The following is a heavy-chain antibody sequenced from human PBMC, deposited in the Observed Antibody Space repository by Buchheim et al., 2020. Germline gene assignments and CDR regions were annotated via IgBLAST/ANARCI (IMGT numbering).Heavy chain of an antibody. Sequence: QVQLQESGPGLVKPSQTLSLTCTVSGGSISSGDYYWSWIRQPPGKGLEWIGYIYYSGSTYYNPSLKSRVTISVDTSKNQFSLKLSSVTAADTAVYYWARDVWSYGSGSWSRRYYYGMDVWGQGTT. D-gene: IGHD3-10*01. J-gene: IGHJ6*02. CDR1: GGSISSGDYY. CDR3: ARDVWSYGSGSWSRRYYYGMDV. CDR2: IYYSGST. V-gene: IGHV4-30-4*01.